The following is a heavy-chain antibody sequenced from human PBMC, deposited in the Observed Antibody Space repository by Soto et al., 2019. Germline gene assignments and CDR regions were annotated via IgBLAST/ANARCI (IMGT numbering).Heavy chain of an antibody. Sequence: EVQLVESGGGLIQPSRSLRLSCAASGFRFGDYAMNWVRHVPGKGLEWVSGISWNSGKTTYADSVKGRFTISRDNGKNSLYLQMNSLRVEDTALYYCAKSGNRHSDFWTDYWGQGTQVTVSS. CDR3: AKSGNRHSDFWTDY. J-gene: IGHJ4*02. D-gene: IGHD3-3*01. V-gene: IGHV3-9*01. CDR2: ISWNSGKT. CDR1: GFRFGDYA.